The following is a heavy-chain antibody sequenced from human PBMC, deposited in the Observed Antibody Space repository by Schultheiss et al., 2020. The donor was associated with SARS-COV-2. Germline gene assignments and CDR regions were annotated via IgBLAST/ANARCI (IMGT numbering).Heavy chain of an antibody. V-gene: IGHV1-69*06. D-gene: IGHD5-24*01. Sequence: SVKVSCKASGGTFSSYAISWVRQAPGQGLEWMGGIIPIFGTANYAQKFQGRVTITADKSTSTAYMELSSLRSEDTAVYYCARGVETATIPDGWGPGTLVXXXX. CDR2: IIPIFGTA. CDR3: ARGVETATIPDG. J-gene: IGHJ4*02. CDR1: GGTFSSYA.